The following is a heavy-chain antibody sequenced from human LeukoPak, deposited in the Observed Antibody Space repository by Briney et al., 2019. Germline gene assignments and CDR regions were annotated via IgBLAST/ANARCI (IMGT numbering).Heavy chain of an antibody. J-gene: IGHJ6*03. CDR1: GGSFNGYY. CDR2: IYHSGRT. Sequence: PSETLSLTCVVYGGSFNGYYWSWIRQPPGKGLEWIGEIYHSGRTNYNPSLKSRVTISVDTSKNQFSLKLSSVTAADTAVYYCARREEETTFYYYYYMDVWGKGTTVTVSS. V-gene: IGHV4-34*01. CDR3: ARREEETTFYYYYYMDV. D-gene: IGHD2/OR15-2a*01.